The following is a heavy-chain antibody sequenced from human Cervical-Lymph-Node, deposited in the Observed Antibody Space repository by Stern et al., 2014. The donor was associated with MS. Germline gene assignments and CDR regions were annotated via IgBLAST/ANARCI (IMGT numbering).Heavy chain of an antibody. V-gene: IGHV3-23*04. CDR3: AKEVGGYSSGFRFDS. J-gene: IGHJ4*02. D-gene: IGHD5-18*01. Sequence: EVQLVESGGGLVQPGGSLRLSCAASGFTFSSYAMNWVRQAPGKGLEWISAIGGGGDNIHYADSVNGRFAISKDHSNNPLYVQMYSLRAEDTSLYYCAKEVGGYSSGFRFDSWGQGTLVTVSA. CDR1: GFTFSSYA. CDR2: IGGGGDNI.